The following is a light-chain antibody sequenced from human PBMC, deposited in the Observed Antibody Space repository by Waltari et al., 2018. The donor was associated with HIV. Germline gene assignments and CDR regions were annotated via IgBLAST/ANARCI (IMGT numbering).Light chain of an antibody. CDR2: AAS. Sequence: DIQVTQSPSSLSASVGDRVTITCRARQGVGNSLAWFHQRPGKAPQPLIYAASSLQSGVPTKFSGSGSGTDFTLTISSLQPEDLGTYYCQQYYTYPFTFGPGTKVDIK. CDR3: QQYYTYPFT. J-gene: IGKJ3*01. CDR1: QGVGNS. V-gene: IGKV1-16*02.